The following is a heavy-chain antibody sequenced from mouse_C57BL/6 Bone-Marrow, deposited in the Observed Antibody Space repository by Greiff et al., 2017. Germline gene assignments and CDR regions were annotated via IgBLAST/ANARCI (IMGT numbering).Heavy chain of an antibody. D-gene: IGHD1-1*01. J-gene: IGHJ3*01. CDR1: GYTFTSYW. CDR2: INPSSGNT. Sequence: QVQLQQSGAELAKPGDSVKMSCKASGYTFTSYWMNWVKQRPGQGLEWIGDINPSSGNTKYNQKFKDKATLTADKSSSTAYMQLISLTYEDSAVYYCAREVILIRSLFAYWGEGTLVTVSA. V-gene: IGHV1-7*01. CDR3: AREVILIRSLFAY.